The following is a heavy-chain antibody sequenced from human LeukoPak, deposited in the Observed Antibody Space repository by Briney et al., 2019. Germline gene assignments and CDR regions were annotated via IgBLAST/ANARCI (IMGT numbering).Heavy chain of an antibody. CDR2: ISGSGGST. CDR3: AKRDDSSAYDY. CDR1: GLTFSTNS. Sequence: GGSLRLSCAAAGLTFSTNSMNWVRQAPGKGLEWVSAISGSGGSTYYADSVKGRFTISRDNSKNTLYLQMNSLRAEDTAVYYCAKRDDSSAYDYWGQGTLVTVSS. J-gene: IGHJ4*02. D-gene: IGHD3-22*01. V-gene: IGHV3-23*01.